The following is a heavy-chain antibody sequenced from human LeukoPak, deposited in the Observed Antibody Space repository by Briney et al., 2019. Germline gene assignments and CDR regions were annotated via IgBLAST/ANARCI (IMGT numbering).Heavy chain of an antibody. CDR1: GGTFSSFT. CDR2: IIPQFGTP. CDR3: ASLPAIGYCSGGSCFLVDS. D-gene: IGHD2-15*01. J-gene: IGHJ4*02. V-gene: IGHV1-69*05. Sequence: SVKVSCMASGGTFSSFTISWVRQAPGQGLEWMGSIIPQFGTPNYAQKLQGRLTISTDESTNTVYMELSSLRSEDTAVYYCASLPAIGYCSGGSCFLVDSWGQGSLVTVSS.